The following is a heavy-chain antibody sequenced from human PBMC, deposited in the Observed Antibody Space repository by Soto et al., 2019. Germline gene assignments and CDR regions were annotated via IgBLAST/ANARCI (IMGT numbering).Heavy chain of an antibody. CDR3: AKGLYYDFWSGAREGMDV. V-gene: IGHV3-23*01. Sequence: GGSLRLSCAASGFTFSSYAMSWVRQAPGKGLEWVSAISGSGGSTYYADSVKGRFTISRDNSKNTLYLQMNSLRAEDTAVYYCAKGLYYDFWSGAREGMDVWGHGTTVTV. J-gene: IGHJ6*02. CDR1: GFTFSSYA. D-gene: IGHD3-3*01. CDR2: ISGSGGST.